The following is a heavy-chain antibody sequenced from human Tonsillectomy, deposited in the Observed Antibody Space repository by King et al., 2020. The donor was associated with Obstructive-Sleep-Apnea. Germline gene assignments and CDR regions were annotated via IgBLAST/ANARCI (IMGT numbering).Heavy chain of an antibody. V-gene: IGHV3-30*04. D-gene: IGHD4-17*01. J-gene: IGHJ6*02. CDR3: ARALTLTITTVTTTELFYYSYGMDV. CDR1: GFSFSTYA. CDR2: ISYDGINK. Sequence: VQLVESGGGVVQPGRSLRLSCAASGFSFSTYAMHWVRQAPGEGLEWVAVISYDGINKYYADSVKGRFNISRDNSKNTLYVQLNSLRGEDSAVYYCARALTLTITTVTTTELFYYSYGMDVWGQGTTVTVSS.